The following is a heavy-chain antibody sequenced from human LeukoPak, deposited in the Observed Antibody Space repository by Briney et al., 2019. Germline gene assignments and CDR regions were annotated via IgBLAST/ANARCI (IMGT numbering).Heavy chain of an antibody. Sequence: SETLSLTCTVSGGSISSYYWSWIRQPPGKGLEWIGEINHSGSTNYNPSLKSRVTILVDTSKNQFSLKLSSVTAADTAVYYCARDYTFDYWGQGTLVTVSS. D-gene: IGHD3-3*01. CDR2: INHSGST. CDR1: GGSISSYY. J-gene: IGHJ4*02. V-gene: IGHV4-34*01. CDR3: ARDYTFDY.